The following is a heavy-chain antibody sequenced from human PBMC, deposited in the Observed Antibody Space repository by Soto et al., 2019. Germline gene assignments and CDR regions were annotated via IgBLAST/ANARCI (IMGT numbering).Heavy chain of an antibody. J-gene: IGHJ5*02. D-gene: IGHD6-13*01. Sequence: QITLKESGPTLVKPTQTLTLTCTFSGFSLSTSGVGVGWIRQPPGKALEWLALIYWNDDKRYSPSLKSRLTITKDTSKNQVVLTMTNMDPVDTATYYCAHRRPIIAAAGTGWFDPWGQGTLVTVSS. V-gene: IGHV2-5*01. CDR2: IYWNDDK. CDR1: GFSLSTSGVG. CDR3: AHRRPIIAAAGTGWFDP.